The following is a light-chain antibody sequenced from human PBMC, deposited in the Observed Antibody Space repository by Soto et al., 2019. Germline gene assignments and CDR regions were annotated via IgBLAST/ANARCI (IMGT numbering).Light chain of an antibody. CDR3: QQSYSTPRT. Sequence: DIQMTQSPSSLSASVGDRVTITCQASQDIRYYLNWYQQKPGKAPKLLIYAASSLQSGVPSRFSGSGSGTDFTLTISSLQPEDFATYYCQQSYSTPRTFGQGTKVDI. CDR2: AAS. CDR1: QDIRYY. V-gene: IGKV1-39*01. J-gene: IGKJ1*01.